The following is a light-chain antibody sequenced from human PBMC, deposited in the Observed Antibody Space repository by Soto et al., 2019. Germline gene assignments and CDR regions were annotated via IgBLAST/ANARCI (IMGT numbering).Light chain of an antibody. Sequence: EIVTTQSPATLSVSPGERATLSCRASQSVSSNLAWYQQKPGQAPRLLIYGASSRATGIPDRFSGSGSGTDFTLTISRLEPEDFAVYYCQQYGSSPGWTFGQGTKVDI. V-gene: IGKV3-20*01. CDR3: QQYGSSPGWT. CDR2: GAS. CDR1: QSVSSN. J-gene: IGKJ1*01.